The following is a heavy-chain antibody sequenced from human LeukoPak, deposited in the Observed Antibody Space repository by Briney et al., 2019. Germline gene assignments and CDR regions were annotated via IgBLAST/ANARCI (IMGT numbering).Heavy chain of an antibody. J-gene: IGHJ4*02. CDR1: GYSFTSYW. V-gene: IGHV5-51*01. Sequence: NRGESLKISCKGSGYSFTSYWIGWVRQMPGKGLEWMGIIYPGDSDTRYSPSFQGQVTISADKSISTAYLQWSSLKASDTAMYYCARHASSWYVVPPYIDYWGQGTLVTVSS. CDR3: ARHASSWYVVPPYIDY. D-gene: IGHD6-13*01. CDR2: IYPGDSDT.